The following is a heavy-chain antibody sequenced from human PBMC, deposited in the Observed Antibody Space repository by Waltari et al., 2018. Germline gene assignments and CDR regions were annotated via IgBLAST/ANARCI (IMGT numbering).Heavy chain of an antibody. J-gene: IGHJ4*02. D-gene: IGHD5-18*01. Sequence: EVQLVEAGGDIVQPGGSLRLSCAASGFTFSDYWMDWVRQVPGKGLVWVSRINVDGSYISYSDSVKGRFTISRDNSKNTVYLQLNSLRVEDTAIYYCVRKGGRGYSYGPFYYDSWGRGTLVTVSS. V-gene: IGHV3-74*01. CDR2: INVDGSYI. CDR3: VRKGGRGYSYGPFYYDS. CDR1: GFTFSDYW.